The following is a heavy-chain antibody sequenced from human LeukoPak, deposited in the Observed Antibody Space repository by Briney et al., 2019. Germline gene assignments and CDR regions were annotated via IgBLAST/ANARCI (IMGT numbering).Heavy chain of an antibody. CDR1: GFTFSSYA. CDR3: AREGYKVRGVIYNWFDP. V-gene: IGHV1-69*01. D-gene: IGHD3-10*01. J-gene: IGHJ5*02. CDR2: IIPMFGTA. Sequence: GGSLRLSCAAPGFTFSSYAITWVRQAPGQGLEWMGGIIPMFGTANYAQKFQDRVTITADESTSTAYMELSSLRSEDTAVYYCAREGYKVRGVIYNWFDPWGQGTLVTVSS.